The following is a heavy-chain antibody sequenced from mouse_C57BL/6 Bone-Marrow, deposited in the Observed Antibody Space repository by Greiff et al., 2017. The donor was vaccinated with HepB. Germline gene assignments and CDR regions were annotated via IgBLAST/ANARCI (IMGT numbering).Heavy chain of an antibody. V-gene: IGHV1-55*01. D-gene: IGHD2-3*01. CDR1: GYTFTSYW. J-gene: IGHJ4*01. Sequence: QVQLQQPGAELVKPGASVKMSCKASGYTFTSYWITWVKQRPGQGLEWIGDIYPGSGSTNYNEKFKSKATLTVDTSSSTAYMQLSSLTSEDSAVYYCARIYDGYHGAMDYWGQGTSVTVSS. CDR2: IYPGSGST. CDR3: ARIYDGYHGAMDY.